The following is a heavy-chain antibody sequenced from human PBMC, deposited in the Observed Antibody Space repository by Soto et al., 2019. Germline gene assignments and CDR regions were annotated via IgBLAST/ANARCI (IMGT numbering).Heavy chain of an antibody. V-gene: IGHV3-15*07. CDR3: CWYSSSWYHGMDV. J-gene: IGHJ6*02. D-gene: IGHD6-13*01. Sequence: GGSLRLSCAASGFTFSNAWMNWVRQAPGKGLEWVGRIKSKTDGGTTDYAAPVKGRFTISRDDSKNTLYLQMNSLKTEDTAVYYCCWYSSSWYHGMDVWGQGTTVTVSS. CDR2: IKSKTDGGTT. CDR1: GFTFSNAW.